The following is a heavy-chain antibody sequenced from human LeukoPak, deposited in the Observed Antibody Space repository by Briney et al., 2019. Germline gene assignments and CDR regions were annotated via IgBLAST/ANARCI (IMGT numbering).Heavy chain of an antibody. D-gene: IGHD5-12*01. Sequence: SGPTLVKPTQTLTLTCSFSGFSLSTGGVGVGWIRQPPGKALEWLALIYWNDDKRYSPSLERRLTITKDTSKNQVVLSMSNLDPVDTATYYCAHTLRGYSGYAPFSIDYWGQGTLVTVSS. V-gene: IGHV2-5*01. CDR3: AHTLRGYSGYAPFSIDY. CDR1: GFSLSTGGVG. CDR2: IYWNDDK. J-gene: IGHJ4*02.